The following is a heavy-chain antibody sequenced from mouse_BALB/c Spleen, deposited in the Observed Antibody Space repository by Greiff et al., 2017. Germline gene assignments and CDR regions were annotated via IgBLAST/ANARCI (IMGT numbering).Heavy chain of an antibody. CDR1: GFTFSSFG. V-gene: IGHV5-17*02. Sequence: VQLVESGGGLVQPGGSRKLSCAASGFTFSSFGMHWVRQAPEKGLEWVAYISSGSSTIYYADTVKGRFTISRDNPKNTLFLQMTSLRSEDTALYYCAREDGYFLFAYWGQGTLVTVSA. D-gene: IGHD2-3*01. CDR2: ISSGSSTI. CDR3: AREDGYFLFAY. J-gene: IGHJ3*01.